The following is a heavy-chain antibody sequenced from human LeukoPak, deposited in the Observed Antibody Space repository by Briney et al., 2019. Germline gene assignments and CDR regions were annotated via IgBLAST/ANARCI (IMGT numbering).Heavy chain of an antibody. CDR2: INTDGSII. J-gene: IGHJ6*02. CDR3: ARRKTVAVGYMADYYYGMDV. V-gene: IGHV3-74*01. CDR1: GFTFPNYW. Sequence: GGSLRLSCAASGFTFPNYWMHWVRQSPGKGLVWVSRINTDGSIINYGDSVKGRFTISRDNAKNTLYLQINSLRAEDTAVYYCARRKTVAVGYMADYYYGMDVWGQGTTVTVSS. D-gene: IGHD5-24*01.